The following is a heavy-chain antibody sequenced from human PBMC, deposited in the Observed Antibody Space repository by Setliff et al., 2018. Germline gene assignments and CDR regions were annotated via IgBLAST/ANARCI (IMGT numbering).Heavy chain of an antibody. D-gene: IGHD2-21*01. V-gene: IGHV4-38-2*02. J-gene: IGHJ6*02. CDR2: IYHTGTT. Sequence: SETLSLTCNVSENFMRSGSGYYWGWIRQAPGKGLEWIGNIYHTGTTYYNPSLRSRVSISLDTSRNQFSLILSSLTAADSGVYFCATRTFAVVPASAFDHHYFYGMDAWGRGTTVTVSS. CDR3: ATRTFAVVPASAFDHHYFYGMDA. CDR1: ENFMRSGSGYY.